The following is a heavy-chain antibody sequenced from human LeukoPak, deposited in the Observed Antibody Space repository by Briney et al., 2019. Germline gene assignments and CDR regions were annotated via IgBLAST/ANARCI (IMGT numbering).Heavy chain of an antibody. V-gene: IGHV3-11*05. CDR3: AKDLGYSSSWYAGGVNFDY. Sequence: SVYGRFTISRDNAKNSLYLQMNSLRAEDTAVYYCAKDLGYSSSWYAGGVNFDYWGQGTLVTVSS. D-gene: IGHD6-13*01. J-gene: IGHJ4*02.